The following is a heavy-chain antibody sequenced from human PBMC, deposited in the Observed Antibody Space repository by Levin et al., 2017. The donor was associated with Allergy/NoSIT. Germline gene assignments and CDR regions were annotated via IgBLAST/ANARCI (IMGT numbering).Heavy chain of an antibody. CDR1: GGSISSRSYY. Sequence: SETLSLTCTVSGGSISSRSYYWGWIRQPPGKGLEWIGSIYYSGSTYYNPSLKSRVTISVDTSKNQFSLNLSSVTAADTAVYYCARGQCSSTTCPRTYWFDPWGRGTLVTVS. CDR2: IYYSGST. V-gene: IGHV4-39*07. CDR3: ARGQCSSTTCPRTYWFDP. D-gene: IGHD2-2*01. J-gene: IGHJ5*02.